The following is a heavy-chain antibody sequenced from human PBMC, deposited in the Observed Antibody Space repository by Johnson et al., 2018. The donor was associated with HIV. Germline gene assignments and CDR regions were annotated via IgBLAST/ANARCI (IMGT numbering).Heavy chain of an antibody. CDR2: ICSGGNT. V-gene: IGHV3-66*03. CDR3: AKGIVVGVRAFDI. D-gene: IGHD3-22*01. Sequence: VQLVESGGGLIQPGGSLRLSCAVSGFTVSSNYMSWVRQAPGKGLEWVSVICSGGNTDYADSVKGRFTISRDNSKNTLYLQMNSLRAEDTAVYYCAKGIVVGVRAFDIWGQGTMVTVSS. CDR1: GFTVSSNY. J-gene: IGHJ3*02.